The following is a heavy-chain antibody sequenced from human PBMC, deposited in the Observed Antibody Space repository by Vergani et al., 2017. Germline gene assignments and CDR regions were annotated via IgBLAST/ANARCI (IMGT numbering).Heavy chain of an antibody. Sequence: VQLTQSGADVKKPGSSVKVSCTASGGTFSTLAITWVRQAPGQGLEWMAGSIPIIGATIYAETFQGRMKINADKSTNTAYMELTNLRSEDTAVYYCGRHRVDVVDTRVTWAGVDVWGGGTTVTVST. CDR1: GGTFSTLA. J-gene: IGHJ6*04. D-gene: IGHD2-15*01. CDR2: SIPIIGAT. V-gene: IGHV1-69*14. CDR3: GRHRVDVVDTRVTWAGVDV.